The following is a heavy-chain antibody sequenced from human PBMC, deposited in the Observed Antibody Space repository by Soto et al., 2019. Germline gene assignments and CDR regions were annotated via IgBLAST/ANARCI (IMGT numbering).Heavy chain of an antibody. Sequence: QVQLVQSGAEVKKPGASVKVSCKTSGYSFCSNGISWGRQAPGQGLEWMGWISAYTGNTNYAQNLQGRVTMTTETSTSTAYMQLRSLRSDDTAVYYCARPHPDSEVDYFDYWGQGRLVTVSS. CDR2: ISAYTGNT. J-gene: IGHJ4*02. V-gene: IGHV1-18*01. CDR3: ARPHPDSEVDYFDY. D-gene: IGHD1-26*01. CDR1: GYSFCSNG.